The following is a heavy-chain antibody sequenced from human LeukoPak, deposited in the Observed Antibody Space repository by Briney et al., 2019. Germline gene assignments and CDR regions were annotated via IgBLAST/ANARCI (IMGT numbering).Heavy chain of an antibody. V-gene: IGHV4-39*07. CDR2: IHYSGST. Sequence: SETLSLTCTVSGGSISSSSYYWGWIRQPPGKGLEWIGSIHYSGSTYYNPSLKSRVTISVDTSKNQFSLKLSSVTAADTAVYYCARDRPGGSSLDYWGQGTLVTVSS. CDR3: ARDRPGGSSLDY. CDR1: GGSISSSSYY. D-gene: IGHD6-13*01. J-gene: IGHJ4*02.